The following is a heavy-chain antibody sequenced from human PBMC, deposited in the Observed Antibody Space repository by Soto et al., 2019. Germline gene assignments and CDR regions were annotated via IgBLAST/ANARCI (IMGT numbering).Heavy chain of an antibody. D-gene: IGHD2-8*01. V-gene: IGHV5-51*01. J-gene: IGHJ5*02. CDR3: SKSRTKGGGYNWFDP. CDR1: GYSFTSYW. CDR2: IYPGDSDT. Sequence: GESLKISCKGSGYSFTSYWIGWVRQMPGKGLEWMGIIYPGDSDTRYSPSFQGQVTISADKSISTAYLQWSSLKASDTVMYYCSKSRTKGGGYNWFDPWGQGTLVTVSS.